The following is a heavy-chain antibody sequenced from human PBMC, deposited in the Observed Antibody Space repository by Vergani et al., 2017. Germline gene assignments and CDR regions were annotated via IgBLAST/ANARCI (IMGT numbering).Heavy chain of an antibody. CDR3: ARGGSSAAPSYLYYFYMDV. J-gene: IGHJ6*03. D-gene: IGHD6-6*01. Sequence: QVQLVQSGAEMKKPGASVNVSCKTSGYSFNSYGINWVRQAPGQGLEWLGWISGYDGKTKYVEKLQGRITVTIDTSTNSAYMELRGLRSDDTAVYYCARGGSSAAPSYLYYFYMDVWGKGTSGTVSS. V-gene: IGHV1-18*01. CDR1: GYSFNSYG. CDR2: ISGYDGKT.